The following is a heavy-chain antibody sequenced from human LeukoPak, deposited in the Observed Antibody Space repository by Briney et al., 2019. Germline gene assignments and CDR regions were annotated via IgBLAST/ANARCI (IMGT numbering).Heavy chain of an antibody. V-gene: IGHV4-31*03. D-gene: IGHD3-22*01. CDR3: AREPNSHYDSSGYWYSAFDI. Sequence: PSQTLSLTYTVSGGSISSGGYYWNWIRQHPGKGLEWIGYISHSGSTYHNPSLKSRVTISVDTSENQFSLNLSSVTAADTAVYYCAREPNSHYDSSGYWYSAFDIWGQGTMVTVSS. CDR2: ISHSGST. CDR1: GGSISSGGYY. J-gene: IGHJ3*02.